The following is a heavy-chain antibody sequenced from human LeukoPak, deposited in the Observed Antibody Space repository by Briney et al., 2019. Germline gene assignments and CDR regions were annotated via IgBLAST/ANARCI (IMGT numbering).Heavy chain of an antibody. Sequence: SQTLSLTCTVSGGSISSGDYYWSWIRPPPGKGLEWIGYIYYSGSTYYNPSLKSRVTISVDTSKNQFSLKLSSVTAADTAVYYCARGPYGDYVRHYYYGMDVWGQGTTVTVSS. CDR3: ARGPYGDYVRHYYYGMDV. J-gene: IGHJ6*02. D-gene: IGHD4-17*01. CDR1: GGSISSGDYY. CDR2: IYYSGST. V-gene: IGHV4-30-4*01.